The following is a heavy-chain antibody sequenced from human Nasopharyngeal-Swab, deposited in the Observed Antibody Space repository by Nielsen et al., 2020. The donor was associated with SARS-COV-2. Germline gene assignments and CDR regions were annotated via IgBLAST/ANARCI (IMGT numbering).Heavy chain of an antibody. D-gene: IGHD2-15*01. CDR3: ARDVGGSPFDY. J-gene: IGHJ4*02. V-gene: IGHV3-7*01. Sequence: PGKGLEWVANIKQDGSEKYYVDSVKGRFTISRDNAKNSLYLQMNSLRAEDTAVYYCARDVGGSPFDYWGQGTLVTVSS. CDR2: IKQDGSEK.